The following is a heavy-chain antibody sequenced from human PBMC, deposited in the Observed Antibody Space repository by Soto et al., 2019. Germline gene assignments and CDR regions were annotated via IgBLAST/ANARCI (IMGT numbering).Heavy chain of an antibody. CDR2: VHYTGTT. CDR1: GGSLSSYY. D-gene: IGHD6-13*01. CDR3: ARDTSDSWIRAFDI. J-gene: IGHJ3*02. V-gene: IGHV4-59*01. Sequence: SETLSLTCSVSGGSLSSYYWNWIRQPPGKGLEWIGYVHYTGTTNYNPSLKSRVTMSGDTSKRQFSLKLSSVTTADTAMYYCARDTSDSWIRAFDIWGQGIMVTVSS.